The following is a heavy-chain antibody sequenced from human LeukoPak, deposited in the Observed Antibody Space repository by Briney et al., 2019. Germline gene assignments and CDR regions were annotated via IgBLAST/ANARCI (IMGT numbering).Heavy chain of an antibody. CDR2: IYTSGST. CDR1: GGSISSYY. D-gene: IGHD3-10*01. J-gene: IGHJ4*02. Sequence: SETLSLTCTVSGGSISSYYWSWIRQPAGKGLEWIGRIYTSGSTNYNPSLKSRVTISVDTSKNQFSLKLSSVTAADTAVYYCARGVLMVRGVIFDYWGQGTLVTVSS. V-gene: IGHV4-4*07. CDR3: ARGVLMVRGVIFDY.